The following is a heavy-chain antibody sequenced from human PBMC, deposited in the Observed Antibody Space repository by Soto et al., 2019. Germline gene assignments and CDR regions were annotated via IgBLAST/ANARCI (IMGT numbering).Heavy chain of an antibody. Sequence: PSETLSLTCTVSGGSISSGDYYWSWIRQPPGKGLEWIGYIYYSGSTYYNPSLKSRVTISVDTSKNQFSLKLSSVTAAGTAVYYCARESHYYDSSGYYPGDYYFDYWGQGTLVTVS. J-gene: IGHJ4*02. D-gene: IGHD3-22*01. CDR1: GGSISSGDYY. CDR3: ARESHYYDSSGYYPGDYYFDY. CDR2: IYYSGST. V-gene: IGHV4-30-4*01.